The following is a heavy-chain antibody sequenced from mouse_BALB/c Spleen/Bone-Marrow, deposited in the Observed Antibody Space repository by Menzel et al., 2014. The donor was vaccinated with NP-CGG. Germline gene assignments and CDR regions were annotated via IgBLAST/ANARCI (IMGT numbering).Heavy chain of an antibody. CDR1: GYTFTRYA. J-gene: IGHJ4*01. CDR2: IIPNSGYS. CDR3: TMRYYAMDY. Sequence: VQLQQSGAELARPGASVKMSCQASGYTFTRYAMHWVKQRPGQGLEWIGYIIPNSGYSNYNQKFKDKATLTADKSSSTVYMQLSSLTSEDSAFYYCTMRYYAMDYWGQGTSVTVSS. V-gene: IGHV1-4*01.